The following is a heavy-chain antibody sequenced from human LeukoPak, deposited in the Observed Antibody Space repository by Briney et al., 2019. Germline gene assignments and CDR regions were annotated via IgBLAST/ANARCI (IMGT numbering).Heavy chain of an antibody. Sequence: PGGSLRLSCAASGFTFSSYGMHWVRQAPGKGLEWVAIISHGGSNKYYSDSVEGRFTISRDNSKNTLYLQMNSLRAEDTAVYYCARDHGYAFDYWGQGTLVTVSS. D-gene: IGHD5-12*01. CDR3: ARDHGYAFDY. CDR2: ISHGGSNK. V-gene: IGHV3-30*03. CDR1: GFTFSSYG. J-gene: IGHJ4*02.